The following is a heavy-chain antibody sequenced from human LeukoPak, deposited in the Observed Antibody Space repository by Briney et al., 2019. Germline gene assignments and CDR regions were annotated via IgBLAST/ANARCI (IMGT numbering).Heavy chain of an antibody. Sequence: TSETLSLTCAVYGGSFSGYYWSWIRQPPGKGLEWIGEINHSGSTNYNPSLKSRVTISVDTSKSQFSLKLSSVTAADTAVYYCARGRSDILTGFPFDYWGQGTLVTVSS. J-gene: IGHJ4*02. CDR1: GGSFSGYY. D-gene: IGHD3-9*01. CDR3: ARGRSDILTGFPFDY. V-gene: IGHV4-34*01. CDR2: INHSGST.